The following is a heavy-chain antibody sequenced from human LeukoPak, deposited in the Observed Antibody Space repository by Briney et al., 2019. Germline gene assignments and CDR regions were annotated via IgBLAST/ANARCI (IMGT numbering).Heavy chain of an antibody. Sequence: PSGTLSLTCTVSGGSISSYYWSWIRQPPGKGLEWIGYIYYSGSTNYNPSLKSRVTISVDTSKNQFSLKLSSVTAADTAVYYCARHPAGYWYFDLWGRGTLVTVSS. CDR2: IYYSGST. CDR3: ARHPAGYWYFDL. CDR1: GGSISSYY. D-gene: IGHD6-13*01. J-gene: IGHJ2*01. V-gene: IGHV4-59*08.